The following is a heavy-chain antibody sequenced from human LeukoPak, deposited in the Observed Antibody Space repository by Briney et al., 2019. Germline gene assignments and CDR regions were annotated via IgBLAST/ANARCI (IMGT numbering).Heavy chain of an antibody. CDR1: GGTFSSYA. Sequence: ASVKVSCKDSGGTFSSYAICWVRQAPRQGLEWMGRINPIFGIANYAQKFQGRVTITADKSTCTSYMELSSLRSEDTAVYYCARDLHCSGGSCVSRYYYYYGMDVWGQGTTVTVSS. V-gene: IGHV1-69*04. D-gene: IGHD2-15*01. J-gene: IGHJ6*02. CDR3: ARDLHCSGGSCVSRYYYYYGMDV. CDR2: INPIFGIA.